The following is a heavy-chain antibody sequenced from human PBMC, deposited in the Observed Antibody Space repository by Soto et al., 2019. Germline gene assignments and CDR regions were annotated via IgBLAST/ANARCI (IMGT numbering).Heavy chain of an antibody. CDR3: ARLPSRHLVDY. V-gene: IGHV4-39*01. J-gene: IGHJ4*02. CDR1: GSSINSSGYY. CDR2: MFYGVST. Sequence: SETLSLTCTVSGSSINSSGYYWGWIRQPPGKGLEWIGSMFYGVSTYYNPSLKSRVTVSVDTSKNQFSLNLRSVTAADTAVYYCARLPSRHLVDYWGQGTLVTV. D-gene: IGHD3-3*02.